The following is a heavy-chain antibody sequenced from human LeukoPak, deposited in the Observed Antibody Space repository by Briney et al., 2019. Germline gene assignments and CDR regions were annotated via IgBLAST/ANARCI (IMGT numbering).Heavy chain of an antibody. Sequence: SVKVSCKASGGTFSSYAISWVRQAPGQGLEWMGGIIPIFGTANYAQKFQGRVTITADKSTSTAYMELSSLRSEDTAVYYCARDPQNHNWYFHLWGRGTLVTVSS. CDR1: GGTFSSYA. CDR3: ARDPQNHNWYFHL. V-gene: IGHV1-69*06. CDR2: IIPIFGTA. J-gene: IGHJ2*01.